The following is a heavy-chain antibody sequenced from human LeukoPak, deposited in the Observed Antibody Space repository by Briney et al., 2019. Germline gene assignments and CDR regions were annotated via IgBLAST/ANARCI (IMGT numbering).Heavy chain of an antibody. V-gene: IGHV3-30*02. Sequence: GGSLRLSCAASGFTFSSYGMHWVPQAPGKGLEWVAFIRYDGSNKYYADSVKGRFTISRDNSKNTLYLQMNSLRAEDTAVYYCAKGPGDYDFWSGYSDYWGQGTLVTVSS. CDR1: GFTFSSYG. CDR3: AKGPGDYDFWSGYSDY. D-gene: IGHD3-3*01. J-gene: IGHJ4*02. CDR2: IRYDGSNK.